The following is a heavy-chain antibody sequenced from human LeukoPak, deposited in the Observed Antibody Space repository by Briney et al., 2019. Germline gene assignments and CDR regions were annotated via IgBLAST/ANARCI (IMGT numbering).Heavy chain of an antibody. D-gene: IGHD2-2*01. J-gene: IGHJ5*02. CDR1: GGSFSGYY. V-gene: IGHV4-34*01. CDR2: INHSGST. CDR3: ARKIPAGPFSWFDP. Sequence: SETLSLTCAVYGGSFSGYYWSWIRQPPGKGLEWIGEINHSGSTNYNPSLKSRVTISVDTSQNQFSLKLSSVTAADTAVYYCARKIPAGPFSWFDPWGQGTLVTVSS.